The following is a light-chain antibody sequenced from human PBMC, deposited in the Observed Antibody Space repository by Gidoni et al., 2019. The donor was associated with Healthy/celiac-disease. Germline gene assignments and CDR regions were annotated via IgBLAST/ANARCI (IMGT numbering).Light chain of an antibody. Sequence: SYEPTQPPSVSVSPGQTASTTCSGDKLGDKYACWYQQKPGQSPVLVIYKDSKRPSGIPERFAGSNSRNTATLTICGTQAMDEADCYCQTWDRSTVFDGGTKLTVL. J-gene: IGLJ2*01. CDR3: QTWDRSTV. V-gene: IGLV3-1*01. CDR1: KLGDKY. CDR2: KDS.